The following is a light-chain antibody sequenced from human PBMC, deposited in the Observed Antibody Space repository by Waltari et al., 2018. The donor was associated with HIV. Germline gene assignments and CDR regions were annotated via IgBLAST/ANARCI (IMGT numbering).Light chain of an antibody. Sequence: QSVLTQTPSMSGTPGQRVTISCSGSTSNVGSTHVYWYQQFPGTTPRLVIHTNNQRPSGVPDRFSASKSGTSAFLAINSLRSEDEAIYFCAAWDDGLDTPVFGGGTSLTVL. J-gene: IGLJ2*01. V-gene: IGLV1-47*01. CDR3: AAWDDGLDTPV. CDR2: TNN. CDR1: TSNVGSTH.